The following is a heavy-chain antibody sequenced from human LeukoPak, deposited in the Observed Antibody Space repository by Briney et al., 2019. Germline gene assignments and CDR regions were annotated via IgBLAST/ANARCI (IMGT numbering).Heavy chain of an antibody. CDR3: AAVLAVDDAFDI. CDR2: MNPNSGNT. V-gene: IGHV1-8*01. Sequence: ASVKVSCKASGYTFTSYDINWVRQATGQGREWMGWMNPNSGNTDYAQKFQGRVTMTRNTSLSTAYMELSSLRSEDTAVYYCAAVLAVDDAFDIWGQGTMVTVSS. CDR1: GYTFTSYD. D-gene: IGHD6-19*01. J-gene: IGHJ3*02.